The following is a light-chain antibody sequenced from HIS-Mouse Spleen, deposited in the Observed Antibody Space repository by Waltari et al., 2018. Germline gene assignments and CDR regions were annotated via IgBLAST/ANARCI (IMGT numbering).Light chain of an antibody. CDR2: WAS. CDR1: QSVLYSSNNKNY. CDR3: QQYYSTPLT. J-gene: IGKJ4*01. Sequence: DIVMTQYPDSLAVSLCERDTINCKSSQSVLYSSNNKNYLAWYQQKPGQPPKLLIYWASTRESGVPDRFSGSGSGTDFTLTISSLQAEDVAVYYCQQYYSTPLTFGGGTKVEIK. V-gene: IGKV4-1*01.